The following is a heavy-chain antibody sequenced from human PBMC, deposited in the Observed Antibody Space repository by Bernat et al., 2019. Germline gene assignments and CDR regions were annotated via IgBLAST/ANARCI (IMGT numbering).Heavy chain of an antibody. J-gene: IGHJ4*02. V-gene: IGHV3-15*07. CDR3: TTDDSFIRGRAATVDD. CDR1: GFTFTNAW. CDR2: IKSKSDGGTI. D-gene: IGHD3-16*01. Sequence: EVQLVESGGGLVKPGGSLRLSCAASGFTFTNAWMNWVRQAPGKGLEWVGRIKSKSDGGTIDYAAPVKGRFTISRDDSKNTVSLQMNSLTTGDTAVYYGTTDDSFIRGRAATVDDWGQGTLVTVSS.